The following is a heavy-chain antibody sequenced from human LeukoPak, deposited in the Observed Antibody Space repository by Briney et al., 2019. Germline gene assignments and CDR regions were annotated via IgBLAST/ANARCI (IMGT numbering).Heavy chain of an antibody. CDR2: IWYDGSNE. CDR1: GFTFSSYG. CDR3: ARGEPEANDAFDI. D-gene: IGHD1-14*01. Sequence: GGSLRLSCAASGFTFSSYGMHWVRQAPGKGLEWVAVIWYDGSNEYYADSAKGRFTISRDNSKNTLYLQMNSLRAEDTAVYYCARGEPEANDAFDIWGQGTMVTVSS. V-gene: IGHV3-33*01. J-gene: IGHJ3*02.